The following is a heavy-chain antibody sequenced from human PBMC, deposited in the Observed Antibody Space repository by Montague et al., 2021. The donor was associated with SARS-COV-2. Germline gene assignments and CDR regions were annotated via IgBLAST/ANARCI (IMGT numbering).Heavy chain of an antibody. D-gene: IGHD3-3*01. CDR1: GFTFSSYE. Sequence: SLRLSCAASGFTFSSYELNWVRQAPGKGLEWVSYISSSGSTIYYADSVKGRFTISRDNAKNTLYLRMNSLRAEDTAVYYCAREPRETGSDWYYDFWSGYSLPRGYYYYGMDVWGQGTTVTVSS. CDR3: AREPRETGSDWYYDFWSGYSLPRGYYYYGMDV. V-gene: IGHV3-48*03. CDR2: ISSSGSTI. J-gene: IGHJ6*02.